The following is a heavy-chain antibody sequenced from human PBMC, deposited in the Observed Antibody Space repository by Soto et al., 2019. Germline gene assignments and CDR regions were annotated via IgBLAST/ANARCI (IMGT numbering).Heavy chain of an antibody. CDR3: ARGSGSDY. D-gene: IGHD6-19*01. V-gene: IGHV4-34*01. Sequence: SETLSLTCAVSGGSLTGYYWGWIRQPPGKGLEWIGQLNHGGSPNYKPSLRSRVTISLDTSKNQFSLKLSSVTAADTAVYYCARGSGSDYWGQGTLVTVSS. CDR1: GGSLTGYY. J-gene: IGHJ4*02. CDR2: LNHGGSP.